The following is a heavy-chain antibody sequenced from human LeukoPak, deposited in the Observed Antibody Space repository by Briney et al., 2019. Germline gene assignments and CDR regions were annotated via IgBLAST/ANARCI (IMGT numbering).Heavy chain of an antibody. CDR1: GLKFSDAW. CDR2: MKSKGSGGTT. D-gene: IGHD3-10*01. Sequence: GGSLRLSCEASGLKFSDAWMNWVRQAPGKGLEWVGRMKSKGSGGTTDYAAPVKGRFTISRDDSKNTLFLQMSSLQAEDTAVYYCDGDGTFYYDMAVWGQGTTVTVS. CDR3: DGDGTFYYDMAV. J-gene: IGHJ6*02. V-gene: IGHV3-15*01.